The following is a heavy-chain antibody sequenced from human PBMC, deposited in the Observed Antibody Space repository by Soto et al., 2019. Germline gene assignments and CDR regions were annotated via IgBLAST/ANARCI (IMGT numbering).Heavy chain of an antibody. CDR2: IGTAGDT. CDR3: ARYYSSSWYWYFDL. D-gene: IGHD6-13*01. CDR1: GFTFSSYD. V-gene: IGHV3-13*01. Sequence: GGSLRLSCAASGFTFSSYDMHWVRQATGKGLEWVSAIGTAGDTYYPGSVKGRFTISRENAKNSLYLQMNSLRAGDTAVYYCARYYSSSWYWYFDLWGRGTLVTVSS. J-gene: IGHJ2*01.